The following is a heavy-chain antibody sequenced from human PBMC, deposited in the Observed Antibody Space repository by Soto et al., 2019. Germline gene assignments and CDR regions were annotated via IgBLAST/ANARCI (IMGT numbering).Heavy chain of an antibody. CDR3: AREDDGGDRDYYGLEV. V-gene: IGHV4-30-4*01. D-gene: IGHD2-21*02. CDR1: GGSISTDHYH. Sequence: SETLSLTCTVSGGSISTDHYHWTWIRQAPGKGLEWIGYIHYSGSIQFNPSLQSRVSMSVDTSKNLFSLRLSSVTAADTAVYFCAREDDGGDRDYYGLEVWGQGTTVTVSS. CDR2: IHYSGSI. J-gene: IGHJ6*02.